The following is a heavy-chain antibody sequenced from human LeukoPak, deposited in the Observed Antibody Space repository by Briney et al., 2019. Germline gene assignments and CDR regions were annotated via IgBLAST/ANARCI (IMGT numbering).Heavy chain of an antibody. CDR1: GYTFTGYY. V-gene: IGHV1-2*02. J-gene: IGHJ5*02. CDR2: INPNSGGT. D-gene: IGHD3-3*01. Sequence: ASVKVSCKASGYTFTGYYMHRVRQAPGQGLEWMGWINPNSGGTNYAQKFQGRVTMTRDTSISTAYMELSRLRSDDTAVYYCAREGFSEWKPMFDPWGQGTLVTVSS. CDR3: AREGFSEWKPMFDP.